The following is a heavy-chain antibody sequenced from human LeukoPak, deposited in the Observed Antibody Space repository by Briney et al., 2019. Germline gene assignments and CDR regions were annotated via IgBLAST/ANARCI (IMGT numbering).Heavy chain of an antibody. Sequence: PGGSLRLSCTVSGFSFSDYHMSWMRQAPGKGLEWISYISTTGTNINYADSVKGRFTISRDNSRSTLYLQMDNLTAGDTAVYYCANFGPLFRSLNFWSQGALVTVSS. J-gene: IGHJ4*02. V-gene: IGHV3-11*04. CDR1: GFSFSDYH. CDR2: ISTTGTNI. D-gene: IGHD2/OR15-2a*01. CDR3: ANFGPLFRSLNF.